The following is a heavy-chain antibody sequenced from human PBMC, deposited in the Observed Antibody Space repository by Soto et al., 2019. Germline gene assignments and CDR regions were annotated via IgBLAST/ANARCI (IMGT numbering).Heavy chain of an antibody. Sequence: QIQLVQSGAEVKKPGASVKVSCKASGYTFTSYGISWVRQAPGQGLEWMGWISAYNGNRNYAQKVQGRVTMTIDTSTNTAYMEVRSLRSDDTAVYYCARDQVGATGDYWGQGTLVTVSS. V-gene: IGHV1-18*01. CDR2: ISAYNGNR. J-gene: IGHJ4*02. D-gene: IGHD1-26*01. CDR1: GYTFTSYG. CDR3: ARDQVGATGDY.